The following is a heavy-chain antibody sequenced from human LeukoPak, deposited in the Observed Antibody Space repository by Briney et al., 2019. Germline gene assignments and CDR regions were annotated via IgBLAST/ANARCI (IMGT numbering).Heavy chain of an antibody. J-gene: IGHJ4*02. CDR1: GFTFSSYS. V-gene: IGHV3-48*04. Sequence: GGSLRRSCAASGFTFSSYSRNWVGQAPGKGLEWVSYISSSGNTIDYADSVKGRFTISRDNAKNSLYLQMVSLRAEDTAVYYCARLRGYSYGYGDYWGQGTLVTVSS. D-gene: IGHD5-18*01. CDR2: ISSSGNTI. CDR3: ARLRGYSYGYGDY.